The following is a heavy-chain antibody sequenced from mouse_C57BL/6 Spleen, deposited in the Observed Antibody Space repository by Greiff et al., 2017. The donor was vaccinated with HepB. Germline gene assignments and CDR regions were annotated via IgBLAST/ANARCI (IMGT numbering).Heavy chain of an antibody. V-gene: IGHV1-54*01. CDR3: AIFTTVVPFAY. Sequence: QVQLQQSGAELVRPGTSVKVSCKASGYAFTNYLIEWVKQRPGQGLEWIGVINPGSGGTNYNEKFKGKATLTADKSSSTAYMQLSSLTSEDSAVYFCAIFTTVVPFAYWGQGTLVTVSA. CDR2: INPGSGGT. J-gene: IGHJ3*01. D-gene: IGHD1-1*01. CDR1: GYAFTNYL.